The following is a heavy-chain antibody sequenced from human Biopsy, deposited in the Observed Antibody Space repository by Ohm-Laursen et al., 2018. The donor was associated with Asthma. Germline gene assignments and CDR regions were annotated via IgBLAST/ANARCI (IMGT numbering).Heavy chain of an antibody. Sequence: SLRLSCAASGSTFSSYGMNWVRQAPGKGLEWVAIISHDGTTEYYADSVKGRFTISRDNSRDTVSLQMNSLRADDTAVYYCAKGWYFDSWGRGTQVTVSS. D-gene: IGHD6-13*01. CDR3: AKGWYFDS. CDR1: GSTFSSYG. CDR2: ISHDGTTE. J-gene: IGHJ4*02. V-gene: IGHV3-30*18.